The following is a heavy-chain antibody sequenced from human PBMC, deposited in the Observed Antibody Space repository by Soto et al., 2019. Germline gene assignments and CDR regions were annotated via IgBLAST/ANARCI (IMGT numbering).Heavy chain of an antibody. CDR3: ARFIPAADLSYCCGMDV. D-gene: IGHD6-13*01. V-gene: IGHV5-10-1*01. Sequence: PGESLKISCKGSGYSFTSYWIRWVRQMPGKGLEWMGRIDPSDSCTNYSPSFHGHVTISADKSISTAFLQWSSLKDSDTAMSYCARFIPAADLSYCCGMDVWGQGNTVIASS. CDR2: IDPSDSCT. J-gene: IGHJ6*01. CDR1: GYSFTSYW.